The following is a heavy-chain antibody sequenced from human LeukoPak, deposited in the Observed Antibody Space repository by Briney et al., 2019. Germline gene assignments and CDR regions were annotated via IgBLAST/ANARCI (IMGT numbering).Heavy chain of an antibody. V-gene: IGHV4-61*02. D-gene: IGHD2-2*01. CDR3: ARGVCSSTSCYFSHYYYYYMDA. CDR1: GGSISSGSYY. J-gene: IGHJ6*03. Sequence: TSETLSLTCTVSGGSISSGSYYWSWIRQPAGKGLEWIGRIYTSGTTHYNPSLKSRVTISVDTSKNQFSLKLSSVTAADTAVYYCARGVCSSTSCYFSHYYYYYMDAWGKGTTVTVSS. CDR2: IYTSGTT.